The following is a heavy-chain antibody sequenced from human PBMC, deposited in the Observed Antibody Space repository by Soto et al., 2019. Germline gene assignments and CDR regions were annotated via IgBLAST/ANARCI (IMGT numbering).Heavy chain of an antibody. V-gene: IGHV1-2*02. J-gene: IGHJ6*02. Sequence: ASVKVSCKASGYTFTGYYMHWVRQAPGQGLEWMGWINPNSGGTNYAQKFQGRVTMTRDTSISTAYMELSRLRSDDTAVYYCASEIYSGYDDDDDYYYYGMDVWGQGTTVTVSS. CDR1: GYTFTGYY. CDR2: INPNSGGT. CDR3: ASEIYSGYDDDDDYYYYGMDV. D-gene: IGHD5-12*01.